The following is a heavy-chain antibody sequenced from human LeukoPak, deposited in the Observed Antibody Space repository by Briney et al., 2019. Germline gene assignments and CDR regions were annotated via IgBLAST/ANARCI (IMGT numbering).Heavy chain of an antibody. Sequence: GGSLRLSCAASGFTFSNAWMNWVRQAPGKGLEWVGRIKSKTDGGTTDYAAPVKGRFTISRDNSKNTLYLQMNSLRAEDTAVYYCGEATYSSGWYNFDYWGQGTLVTVSS. CDR1: GFTFSNAW. J-gene: IGHJ4*02. CDR3: GEATYSSGWYNFDY. V-gene: IGHV3-15*07. CDR2: IKSKTDGGTT. D-gene: IGHD6-19*01.